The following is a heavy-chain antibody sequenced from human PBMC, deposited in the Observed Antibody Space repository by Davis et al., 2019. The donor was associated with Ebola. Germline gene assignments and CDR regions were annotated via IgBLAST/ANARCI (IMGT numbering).Heavy chain of an antibody. CDR3: ARLPLYSGSYFSFDS. V-gene: IGHV1-46*01. CDR1: GYTFTSYH. J-gene: IGHJ4*02. CDR2: INPSGGST. Sequence: ASVKVSCKASGYTFTSYHMHWVRQAPGQGLEWMGIINPSGGSTSYAQKFQGRVTVTTDTSTSTGYIELRSLRSDDTAIYYCARLPLYSGSYFSFDSWGQGTKVTVSS. D-gene: IGHD1-26*01.